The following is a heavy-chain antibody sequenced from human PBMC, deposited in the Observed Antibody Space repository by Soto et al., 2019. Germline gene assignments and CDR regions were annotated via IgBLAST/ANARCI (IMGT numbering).Heavy chain of an antibody. V-gene: IGHV4-61*01. Sequence: SETLSLTCTVSGGSVSSGSYYWSWIRQPPGKGLEWIGYIYYSGSTNYNPSLKSRVTISVDTSKNQFSLKLSSVTAADTAVYYCARAAYYYDSSGYYFYFDYWGQGTLVTVSS. CDR1: GGSVSSGSYY. CDR2: IYYSGST. CDR3: ARAAYYYDSSGYYFYFDY. J-gene: IGHJ4*02. D-gene: IGHD3-22*01.